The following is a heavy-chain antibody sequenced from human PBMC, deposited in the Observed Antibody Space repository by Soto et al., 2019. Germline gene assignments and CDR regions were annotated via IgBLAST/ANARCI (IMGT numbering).Heavy chain of an antibody. CDR2: ISSVSSTI. CDR3: ARGATWPLTLFDY. V-gene: IGHV3-48*03. Sequence: EVQLVESGGDLVQPGGSLRLSCAASGFTFSNYEMHWVRQAPGKGLQWLSYISSVSSTIYYADSVKGRFTISRDNTKNSLSLQMNSLRAEDTAVYYCARGATWPLTLFDYWGQGALVTVSS. CDR1: GFTFSNYE. J-gene: IGHJ4*02.